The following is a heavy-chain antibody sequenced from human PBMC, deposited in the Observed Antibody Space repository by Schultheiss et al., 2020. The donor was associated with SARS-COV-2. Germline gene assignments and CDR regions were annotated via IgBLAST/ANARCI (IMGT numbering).Heavy chain of an antibody. Sequence: GGSLRLSCAASGFTFSSYAMSWVRQAPGKGLEWVSAISGSGGSTYYADSVKGRFTISRDNARNSLYLQMNSLRDEDTAVYYCARGPRVLRFLEWPRTYYYYGMDVWGQGTTVTVSS. CDR1: GFTFSSYA. CDR3: ARGPRVLRFLEWPRTYYYYGMDV. CDR2: ISGSGGST. J-gene: IGHJ6*02. V-gene: IGHV3-23*01. D-gene: IGHD3-3*01.